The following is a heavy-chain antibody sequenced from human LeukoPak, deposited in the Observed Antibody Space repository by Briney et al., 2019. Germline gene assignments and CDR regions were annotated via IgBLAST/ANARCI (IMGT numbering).Heavy chain of an antibody. J-gene: IGHJ5*02. CDR3: ARLEYSSSPSWFDP. D-gene: IGHD6-6*01. CDR1: GGSISSYY. V-gene: IGHV4-4*07. Sequence: PSETLSLTCTVSGGSISSYYWSWIRQPAGKGLEWIGRIYTSGSTNYNPSLKSRVTMSVDTSKNQFSLKLSSVTAADTALYYCARLEYSSSPSWFDPWGQGTLVTVSS. CDR2: IYTSGST.